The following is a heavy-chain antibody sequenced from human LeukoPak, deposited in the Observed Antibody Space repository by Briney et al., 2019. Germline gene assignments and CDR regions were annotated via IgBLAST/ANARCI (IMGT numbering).Heavy chain of an antibody. CDR1: GYSSSSGYY. J-gene: IGHJ4*02. CDR3: ARAGITGSSGYNDY. D-gene: IGHD3-22*01. CDR2: IYTSGST. V-gene: IGHV4-4*07. Sequence: PSETLSLTCAVSGYSSSSGYYWSWIRQPAGKGLEWIGRIYTSGSTNYNPSLKSRVTMSVDTSKNQFSLKLSSVTAADTAVYYCARAGITGSSGYNDYWGQGTLVTVSS.